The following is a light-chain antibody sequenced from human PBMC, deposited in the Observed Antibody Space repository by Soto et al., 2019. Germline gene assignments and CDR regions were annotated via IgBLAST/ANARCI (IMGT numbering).Light chain of an antibody. CDR3: QQSYSTPHT. CDR1: QSISSY. J-gene: IGKJ5*01. CDR2: DAS. Sequence: DIQMTQPPSSLSASVGDRVTITCRASQSISSYLNWYQQKPGKAPKLLIYDASSLKSGVPSRFSGTGPGTDFTLTISSLQPEDFATYYCQQSYSTPHTFGQGTRLEIK. V-gene: IGKV1-39*01.